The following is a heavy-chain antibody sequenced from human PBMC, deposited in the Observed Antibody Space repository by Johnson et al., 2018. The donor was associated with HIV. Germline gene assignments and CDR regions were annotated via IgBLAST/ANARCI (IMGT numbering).Heavy chain of an antibody. D-gene: IGHD1-1*01. Sequence: QVQLVESGGGVVQPGGSLRLSCAASGFTFSSYGMHWVRQAPGKGLEWVAVIWFDGSNKYYEDSVKGRFTISRDNSKNTLYLQLTSLRAEDTVVYYCAKEGTTIELDIWVQGTMVTVSS. CDR2: IWFDGSNK. CDR3: AKEGTTIELDI. V-gene: IGHV3-33*06. J-gene: IGHJ3*02. CDR1: GFTFSSYG.